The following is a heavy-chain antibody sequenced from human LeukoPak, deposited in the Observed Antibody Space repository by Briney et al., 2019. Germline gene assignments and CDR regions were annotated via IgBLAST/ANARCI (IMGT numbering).Heavy chain of an antibody. V-gene: IGHV3-74*03. CDR2: INSDGSNA. CDR1: GFTFSNYW. J-gene: IGHJ3*02. CDR3: ARDVGGNMGDAFDI. Sequence: GGSLRLSCAASGFTFSNYWMHWVRQAPGKGLVWVSRINSDGSNATYADSVKGRFTISRDNAKNTLYVQMNSLRAEDTAVYYCARDVGGNMGDAFDIWGQGTMVTVSS. D-gene: IGHD4-23*01.